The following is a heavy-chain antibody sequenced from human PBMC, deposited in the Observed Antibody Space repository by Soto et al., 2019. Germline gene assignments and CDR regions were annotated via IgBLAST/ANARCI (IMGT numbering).Heavy chain of an antibody. Sequence: PSETLSLTCTVSSGSISSTIYSWDWIRQPPGKGLEWIGSIFYSGSTYYNPSLKSRVTISVDTSKNQFSLTLTSVTAADTAVYYCARAVGVVVVALDIKEFDPWGQGTLVTVSS. D-gene: IGHD2-15*01. CDR3: ARAVGVVVVALDIKEFDP. J-gene: IGHJ5*02. CDR1: SGSISSTIYS. V-gene: IGHV4-39*01. CDR2: IFYSGST.